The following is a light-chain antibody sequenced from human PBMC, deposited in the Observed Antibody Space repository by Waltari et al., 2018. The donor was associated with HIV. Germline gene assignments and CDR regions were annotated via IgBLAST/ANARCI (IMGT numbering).Light chain of an antibody. V-gene: IGLV1-47*01. CDR1: NSNIGNNF. Sequence: QSVLTQPPSASRPPGQRVLMSCSGSNSNIGNNFVSWFQQVPGRAPKLVIYRSDQRPSGVPDRFSAAKSGSSASLAITGLQSDDEAVYYCGSWDDTLSHWVFGGGTRLTV. CDR3: GSWDDTLSHWV. CDR2: RSD. J-gene: IGLJ3*02.